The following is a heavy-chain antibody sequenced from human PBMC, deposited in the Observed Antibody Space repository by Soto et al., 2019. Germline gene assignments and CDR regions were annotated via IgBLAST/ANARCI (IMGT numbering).Heavy chain of an antibody. J-gene: IGHJ6*02. Sequence: QLQLQESGSGLVKPSQTLSLTCAVSGGSISSGGYSWSWIRQPPGKGLEWIGYIYESGSTYYNPSLQRRVTISVDRSKNPFPLKLSSVTAADTAVYYCARAHYGDYGYGMDVWGHGTTVTVSS. CDR3: ARAHYGDYGYGMDV. CDR1: GGSISSGGYS. D-gene: IGHD4-17*01. V-gene: IGHV4-30-2*01. CDR2: IYESGST.